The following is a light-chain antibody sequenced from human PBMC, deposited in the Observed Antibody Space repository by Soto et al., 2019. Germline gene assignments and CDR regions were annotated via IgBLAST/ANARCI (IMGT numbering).Light chain of an antibody. CDR1: QRVSSNF. CDR3: QNYGSPPVT. V-gene: IGKV3-20*01. J-gene: IGKJ4*01. Sequence: DIVLTQSPGTLSLSPGEGAALSCSASQRVSSNFLAWYQQKPGQAPRLLMYGASTMATGIPDRFSGSGSGTDFPLTISSLEPDDFAQYFCQNYGSPPVTFGGGTKIEVK. CDR2: GAS.